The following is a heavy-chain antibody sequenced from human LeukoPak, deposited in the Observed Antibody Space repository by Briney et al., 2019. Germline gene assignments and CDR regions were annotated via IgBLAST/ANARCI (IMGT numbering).Heavy chain of an antibody. V-gene: IGHV3-11*01. CDR3: ARHGLESPRYYYYGMDV. Sequence: GGSLRLSCAASGFTFSDYYMSWIRQAPGKGLEWVSYISSSGSTIYYADSVKGRFTISRDNAKNSLYLQMNSLRAEDTAVYYCARHGLESPRYYYYGMDVWGQGTTVTVSS. D-gene: IGHD3-3*01. J-gene: IGHJ6*02. CDR1: GFTFSDYY. CDR2: ISSSGSTI.